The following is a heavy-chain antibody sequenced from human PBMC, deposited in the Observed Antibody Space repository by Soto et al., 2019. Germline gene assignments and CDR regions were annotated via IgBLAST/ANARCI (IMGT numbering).Heavy chain of an antibody. CDR1: GFIFNNYA. D-gene: IGHD6-19*01. CDR2: ITGYGATT. Sequence: EAHLLESGGCWVQPGGSLILSCSASGFIFNNYAMSWVRQAPGKGLEWVSGITGYGATTYYAESVKGRFTISRDNSKNTLYLQMSTLTAEDTAVYYCARDLMLYDSDWYPNWFGPWGKGTLVTVYS. J-gene: IGHJ5*02. CDR3: ARDLMLYDSDWYPNWFGP. V-gene: IGHV3-23*01.